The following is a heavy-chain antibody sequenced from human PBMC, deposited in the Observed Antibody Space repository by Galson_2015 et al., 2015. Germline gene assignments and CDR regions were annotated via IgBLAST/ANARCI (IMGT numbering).Heavy chain of an antibody. Sequence: SVKVSCKASGGSFSSYAISWVRQAPGQGLEWMGGITPMFGTPKYEQKFQGRVTITADKSTSTAYMEASSLRSEDTAVYYCARASQDCSRASCPYNYWGQRTLVTVSS. CDR2: ITPMFGTP. CDR1: GGSFSSYA. CDR3: ARASQDCSRASCPYNY. D-gene: IGHD2-2*01. V-gene: IGHV1-69*06. J-gene: IGHJ4*02.